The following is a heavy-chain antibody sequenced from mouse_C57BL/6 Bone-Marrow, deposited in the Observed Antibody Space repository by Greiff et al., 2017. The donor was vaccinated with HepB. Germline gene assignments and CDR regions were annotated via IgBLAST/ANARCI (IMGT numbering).Heavy chain of an antibody. CDR3: ALDYFDY. Sequence: VKLQQPGAELVMPGASVKLSCKASGYTFTSYWMHWVKQRPGQGLEWIGEIDPSDSYTNYNQKFKGKSTLTVDKSSSAAYMQLSSLTSEDSAVYYCALDYFDYWGQGTTLTVSS. V-gene: IGHV1-69*01. J-gene: IGHJ2*01. CDR1: GYTFTSYW. CDR2: IDPSDSYT.